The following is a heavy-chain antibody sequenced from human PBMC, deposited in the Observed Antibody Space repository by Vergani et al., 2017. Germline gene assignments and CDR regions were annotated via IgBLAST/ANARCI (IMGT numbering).Heavy chain of an antibody. Sequence: QVQLQESGPGLVKRSETLSLTCTVSGGSISSYYWSWIRQPPGKGLEWIGYIYYSGSTNYSPSLKSRVTISVDTSKNQFSLRLTSVTAAATAVYYCARVSENYYYYYGMDVWGQGTTVTVSS. D-gene: IGHD3-10*01. J-gene: IGHJ6*02. V-gene: IGHV4-59*01. CDR3: ARVSENYYYYYGMDV. CDR2: IYYSGST. CDR1: GGSISSYY.